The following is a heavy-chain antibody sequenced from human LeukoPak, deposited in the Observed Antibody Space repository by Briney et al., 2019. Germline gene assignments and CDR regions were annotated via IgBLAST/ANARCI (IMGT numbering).Heavy chain of an antibody. CDR3: ARSPPDRASGLFDY. Sequence: GGSLRLSCAASGFSFSTHGMHWVRQAPGKGLEWVAVISNDGRNKYHADSVKGRFTISRDNAKNSLYLQMNSLRAEDTAVYYCARSPPDRASGLFDYWGQGTLVTVSS. D-gene: IGHD1-14*01. CDR1: GFSFSTHG. J-gene: IGHJ4*02. CDR2: ISNDGRNK. V-gene: IGHV3-30*03.